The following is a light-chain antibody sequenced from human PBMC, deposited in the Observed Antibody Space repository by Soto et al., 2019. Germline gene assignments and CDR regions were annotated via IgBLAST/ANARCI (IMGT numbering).Light chain of an antibody. CDR2: DTS. CDR1: QSVSTY. CDR3: RQRRNGPPIP. Sequence: EIFLTQSPATLSLSPGERATLSCRASQSVSTYLAWYQQKPGQAPRLLIYDTSNRATGIPARFSGSGAGTDFTLTISSLDPKDFAVYYCRQRRNGPPIPSGQGTGLEIK. J-gene: IGKJ5*01. V-gene: IGKV3-11*01.